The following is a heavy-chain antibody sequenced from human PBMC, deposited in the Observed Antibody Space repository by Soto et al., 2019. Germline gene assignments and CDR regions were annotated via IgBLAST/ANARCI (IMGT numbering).Heavy chain of an antibody. J-gene: IGHJ4*02. Sequence: HLVESGGDLVKPGGSLRLSCAASGFMFSSAWMSWVRQAPGKGLEWVGRIKSKRDGGTTDYAPPVKGRFVISRDDSKNTLYLQMNSPKTDDTAVYYCVEGWNDFWGQGTLVAVSS. CDR2: IKSKRDGGTT. V-gene: IGHV3-15*01. D-gene: IGHD1-1*01. CDR3: VEGWNDF. CDR1: GFMFSSAW.